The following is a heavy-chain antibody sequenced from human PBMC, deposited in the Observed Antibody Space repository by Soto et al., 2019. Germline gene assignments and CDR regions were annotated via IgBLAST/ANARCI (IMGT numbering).Heavy chain of an antibody. CDR1: GFTFSSFN. CDR2: ISSDRGTI. D-gene: IGHD1-26*01. CDR3: ARDSPAPSWDKRNWFDT. Sequence: PGGSLRLSCAASGFTFSSFNMNWVRQAPGKGLEWISYISSDRGTIYYADSVKGRFTIYRDDASNSLYLQMNNVRVEDTAIYYCARDSPAPSWDKRNWFDTWGQGTLVTVSS. J-gene: IGHJ5*02. V-gene: IGHV3-48*01.